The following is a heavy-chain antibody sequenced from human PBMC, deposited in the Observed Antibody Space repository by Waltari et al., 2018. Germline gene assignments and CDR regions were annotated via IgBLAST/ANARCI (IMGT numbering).Heavy chain of an antibody. CDR1: GCSIISRAYY. J-gene: IGHJ4*02. D-gene: IGHD3-22*01. CDR2: IFYSGTT. V-gene: IGHV4-39*01. Sequence: QAQLQESGPGLVKPSETLSLTCIVTGCSIISRAYYWAWIRQPPGKGLEWIASIFYSGTTYHNPSLESRVTISVDTSNNQFSLKLSSVTAADTAVYYCARQRYYSASSGPRGWRFDYWGQGALVTVSS. CDR3: ARQRYYSASSGPRGWRFDY.